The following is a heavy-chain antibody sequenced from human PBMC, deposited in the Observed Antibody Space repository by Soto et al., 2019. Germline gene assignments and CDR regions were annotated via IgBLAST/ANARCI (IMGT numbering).Heavy chain of an antibody. CDR3: ARTRSFTLGFYYDGMDV. D-gene: IGHD6-6*01. Sequence: GESRKISCQGSGYSFAGYWIGWVRQMPGKDLEWMGIIYPGDSDTRYSPSFQGQVTISADKSLRTAYLQWTSLKASDTALYYCARTRSFTLGFYYDGMDVWGQGTTVTVSS. J-gene: IGHJ6*02. V-gene: IGHV5-51*01. CDR2: IYPGDSDT. CDR1: GYSFAGYW.